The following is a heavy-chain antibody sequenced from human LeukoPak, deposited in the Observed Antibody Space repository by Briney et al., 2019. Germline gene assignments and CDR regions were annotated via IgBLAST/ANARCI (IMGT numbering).Heavy chain of an antibody. CDR1: GDSVSSNSAA. J-gene: IGHJ5*02. CDR2: TYYRSKWYN. CDR3: ARGDSSSWYRDNDWFDP. V-gene: IGHV6-1*01. D-gene: IGHD6-13*01. Sequence: SQTLSLTCAISGDSVSSNSAAWNWIRRSPSRGLEWLGRTYYRSKWYNDYAVSVKSRITINPDTSKNQFSLQLNSVTPEDTAVYYCARGDSSSWYRDNDWFDPWGQGTLVTVSS.